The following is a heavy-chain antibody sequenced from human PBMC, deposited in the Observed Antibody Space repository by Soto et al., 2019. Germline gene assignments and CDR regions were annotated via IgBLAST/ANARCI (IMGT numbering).Heavy chain of an antibody. Sequence: GGSLRLSCEASGFSFSTFSMNWVRQAPGKGLEYVSVISSSSGYIYYADSVKGRFTVSRDNARNTPFLQMSGLREEDTAVYYCARDRAVRNYYDSSGYYYNAFDIWGQGTMVTVSS. J-gene: IGHJ3*02. CDR2: ISSSSGYI. D-gene: IGHD3-22*01. CDR1: GFSFSTFS. CDR3: ARDRAVRNYYDSSGYYYNAFDI. V-gene: IGHV3-21*01.